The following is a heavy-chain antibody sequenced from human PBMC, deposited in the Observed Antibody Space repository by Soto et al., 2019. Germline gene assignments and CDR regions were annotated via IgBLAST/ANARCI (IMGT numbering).Heavy chain of an antibody. D-gene: IGHD1-26*01. CDR1: GFTISGAW. V-gene: IGHV3-15*07. Sequence: EVQLVESGGGLVKPGGSLRLSCAAYGFTISGAWMNWVRQAPGKGLEWVGRIKTKTQGETTDYAAPVKGRFTISRDDSENTLSLHMNSLKIEDTAVYYCTTGSVEGYWGQGTLVTVSS. J-gene: IGHJ4*02. CDR3: TTGSVEGY. CDR2: IKTKTQGETT.